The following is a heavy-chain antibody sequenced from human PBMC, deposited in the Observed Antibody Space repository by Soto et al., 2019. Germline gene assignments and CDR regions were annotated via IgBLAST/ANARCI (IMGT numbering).Heavy chain of an antibody. CDR3: AHMALYSASYWDGGYFDY. V-gene: IGHV2-5*02. D-gene: IGHD1-26*01. CDR1: GFSLYTSGVG. J-gene: IGHJ4*02. CDR2: IYWDDDK. Sequence: QIALEESGPSRVKPTQTLAVTCTFSGFSLYTSGVGVGWIRQPPGKALEWLAVIYWDDDKRYSPSLKSRLTITKYTSKIQLVRTMTTMDPVATATYYCAHMALYSASYWDGGYFDYWGQGTLVTVFS.